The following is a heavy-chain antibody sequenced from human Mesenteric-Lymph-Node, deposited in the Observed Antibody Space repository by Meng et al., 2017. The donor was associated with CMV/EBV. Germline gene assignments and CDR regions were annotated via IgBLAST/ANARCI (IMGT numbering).Heavy chain of an antibody. CDR2: IRYDGSNT. D-gene: IGHD6-13*01. J-gene: IGHJ5*02. CDR1: RFTFSTYG. Sequence: GESLKISCATSRFTFSTYGMHWVRQAPGKGLEWVAFIRYDGSNTSYADSVKGRFTTSRDNSRNTLYLRMNSLRAEDTAVYYCAKEGYTSSWYWFDPWGQGTLVTVSS. CDR3: AKEGYTSSWYWFDP. V-gene: IGHV3-30*02.